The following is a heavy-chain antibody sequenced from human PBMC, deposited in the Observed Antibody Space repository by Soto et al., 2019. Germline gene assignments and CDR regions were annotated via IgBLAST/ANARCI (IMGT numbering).Heavy chain of an antibody. D-gene: IGHD4-4*01. CDR2: INPKSDDT. Sequence: ASVKVSCKASGYPFSDNQIHWLRRAPGQGLEWMGRINPKSDDTNYAQKFQGSVTMTRDTSIDTAYLELTGLTSDDTATYYCARKHSLDYIRWGLDPWGQGTLVTVSS. J-gene: IGHJ5*02. CDR3: ARKHSLDYIRWGLDP. CDR1: GYPFSDNQ. V-gene: IGHV1-2*02.